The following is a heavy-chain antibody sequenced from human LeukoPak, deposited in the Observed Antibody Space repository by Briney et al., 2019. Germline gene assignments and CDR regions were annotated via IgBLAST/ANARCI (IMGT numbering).Heavy chain of an antibody. D-gene: IGHD3-22*01. Sequence: ASVKVSCKASGYTFTSYDINWVRQATGQGLEWMGWMNPNSGNTGYAQKFQGRVTMTRNTSISTAYMELSSLRSEDTAVYYCARGHCYDSSGYYFSVFHFDYWGQGTLVTVSS. CDR2: MNPNSGNT. J-gene: IGHJ4*02. V-gene: IGHV1-8*01. CDR1: GYTFTSYD. CDR3: ARGHCYDSSGYYFSVFHFDY.